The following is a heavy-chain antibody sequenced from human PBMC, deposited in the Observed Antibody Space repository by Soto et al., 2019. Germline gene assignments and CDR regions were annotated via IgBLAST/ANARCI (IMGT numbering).Heavy chain of an antibody. D-gene: IGHD2-15*01. CDR3: ARGIYCTGGTCGYFFDY. J-gene: IGHJ4*02. CDR1: GGSISSGGYY. V-gene: IGHV4-31*03. Sequence: QVPLQGSGPGLVKPSQTLSLTCTVSGGSISSGGYYWSWIRQHPGKGLEWIGYIYHSGNTYYNPSLVSRVTISVHTSKNQFSLKLSSLTAADTAVYYCARGIYCTGGTCGYFFDYWGQGTLVTVSS. CDR2: IYHSGNT.